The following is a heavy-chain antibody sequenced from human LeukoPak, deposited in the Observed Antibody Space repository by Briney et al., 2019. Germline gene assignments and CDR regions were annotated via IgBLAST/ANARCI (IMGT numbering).Heavy chain of an antibody. CDR3: AKAAGVNYYNYVDV. CDR1: GFTFSMYA. CDR2: ISASGSTT. D-gene: IGHD2-21*01. J-gene: IGHJ6*03. Sequence: PGGSLRLSCAASGFTFSMYAMSWVRQAPGKGLEWVSTISASGSTTDYADSVKGRVTISRDNSKNTLYLQMNSLRVEDTAVYYCAKAAGVNYYNYVDVWGKGTTVTVSS. V-gene: IGHV3-23*01.